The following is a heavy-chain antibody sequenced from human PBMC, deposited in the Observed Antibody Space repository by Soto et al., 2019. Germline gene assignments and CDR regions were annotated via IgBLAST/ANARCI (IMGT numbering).Heavy chain of an antibody. CDR3: ARGQGEVPEPQGLVPFDY. CDR1: GGTFSSYA. CDR2: ITPIFGTA. D-gene: IGHD6-19*01. J-gene: IGHJ4*02. Sequence: QVQLVQSGAEVKKPGSSVKVSCKASGGTFSSYAISWVRQAPGQGLEWMGGITPIFGTANYAQKFQGRVTITVDESTSTAYMELSSLRSEDTAVYYCARGQGEVPEPQGLVPFDYWGQGTLVTVSS. V-gene: IGHV1-69*01.